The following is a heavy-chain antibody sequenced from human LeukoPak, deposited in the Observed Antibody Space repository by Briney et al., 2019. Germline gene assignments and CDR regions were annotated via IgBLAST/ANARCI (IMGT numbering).Heavy chain of an antibody. CDR2: IYSGGST. CDR1: GFTVSSNY. D-gene: IGHD5-24*01. J-gene: IGHJ4*02. Sequence: GGSLRLSRAASGFTVSSNYMSWVRQAPGKGLEWVSVIYSGGSTYYADSVKGRFTISRDNSKNTLYLQMNSLRAEDTAVYYCAKDLMVATITEFGYWGQGTLVTVSS. CDR3: AKDLMVATITEFGY. V-gene: IGHV3-66*01.